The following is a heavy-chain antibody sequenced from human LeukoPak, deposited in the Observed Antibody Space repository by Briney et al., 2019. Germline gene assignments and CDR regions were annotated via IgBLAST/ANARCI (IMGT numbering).Heavy chain of an antibody. CDR1: GVSISSSSYY. D-gene: IGHD3-22*01. V-gene: IGHV4-39*01. J-gene: IGHJ6*03. Sequence: SETLSLTCTVSGVSISSSSYYWGWIRQPPGKGLEWIGNIYYSGSTYYNPSLKSRVTIFVDTSKNQFSLKLSSVTAADTAVYYCARQLYDSSGFPPYHRDYYMDVWGKGTTVTVSS. CDR3: ARQLYDSSGFPPYHRDYYMDV. CDR2: IYYSGST.